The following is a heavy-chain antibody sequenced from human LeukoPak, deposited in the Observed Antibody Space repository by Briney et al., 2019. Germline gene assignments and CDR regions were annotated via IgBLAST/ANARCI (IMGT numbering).Heavy chain of an antibody. D-gene: IGHD3-22*01. CDR2: IYTSGST. J-gene: IGHJ4*02. CDR3: ARRDPHYYDSSGYFDY. CDR1: GGSISSGSYY. Sequence: SQTLSLTCTVSGGSISSGSYYWSWIRQPAGKGLEWIGRIYTSGSTNYNPSLKSRVTISVDTSKNQSSLKLSSVTAADTAVYYCARRDPHYYDSSGYFDYWGQGTLVTVSS. V-gene: IGHV4-61*02.